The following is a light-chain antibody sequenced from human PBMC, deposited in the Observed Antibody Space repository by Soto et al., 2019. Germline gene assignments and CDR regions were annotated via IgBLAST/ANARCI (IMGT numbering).Light chain of an antibody. CDR2: AAS. CDR1: QGISNY. CDR3: QKYTNVPA. J-gene: IGKJ4*01. Sequence: DIQMTQSPSSLSASVGDRVTITCRASQGISNYLAWYQQIPGKVPKLLISAASTLQSGVPSRFSGSGSGTDFHLNISSLQPEDVATYYCQKYTNVPAFGGGTKVEIK. V-gene: IGKV1-27*01.